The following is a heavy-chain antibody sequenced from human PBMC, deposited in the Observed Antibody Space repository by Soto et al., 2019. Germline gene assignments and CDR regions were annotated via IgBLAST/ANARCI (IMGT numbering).Heavy chain of an antibody. V-gene: IGHV4-30-4*01. CDR1: GASISSGDYL. D-gene: IGHD2-2*01. CDR2: VSHDVTT. J-gene: IGHJ6*02. Sequence: TSKTLSITDTVSGASISSGDYLWSWISQSPGEGLEWIGYVSHDVTTYYNPSRESRVAISVDTSKNQFSLKGTSVTAADTAVYYCAKGTSSSYYYYGMDVWGQGTTVTVSS. CDR3: AKGTSSSYYYYGMDV.